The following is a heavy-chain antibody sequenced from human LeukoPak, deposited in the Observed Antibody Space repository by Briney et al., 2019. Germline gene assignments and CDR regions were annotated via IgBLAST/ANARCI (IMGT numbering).Heavy chain of an antibody. V-gene: IGHV5-51*01. J-gene: IGHJ6*03. Sequence: HGESLKISCQGSGYNFPIYWIGWVRQMPGQGLEWMGIIYPDDSNTIYGPSFQGQVTISADKSINTAYLEWSSLKASDTAIYYCARQGAAGKYYYYYMDVWSKGTTVTVSS. CDR3: ARQGAAGKYYYYYMDV. D-gene: IGHD6-13*01. CDR2: IYPDDSNT. CDR1: GYNFPIYW.